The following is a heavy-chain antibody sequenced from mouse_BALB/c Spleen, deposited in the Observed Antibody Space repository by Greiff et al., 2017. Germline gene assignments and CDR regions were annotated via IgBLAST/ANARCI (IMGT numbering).Heavy chain of an antibody. CDR2: IRNKANGYTT. CDR3: ARDFSHGSSWFAY. CDR1: GFTFTDYY. Sequence: DVKLVESGGGLVQPGGSLRLSCATSGFTFTDYYMSWVRQPPGKALEWLGFIRNKANGYTTEYSASVKGRFTISRDNSQSILYLQMNTLRAEDSATYYCARDFSHGSSWFAYWGQGTLVTVSA. D-gene: IGHD1-1*01. V-gene: IGHV7-3*02. J-gene: IGHJ3*01.